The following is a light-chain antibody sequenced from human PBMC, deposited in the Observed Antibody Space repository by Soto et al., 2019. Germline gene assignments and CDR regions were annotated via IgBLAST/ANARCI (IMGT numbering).Light chain of an antibody. Sequence: QSVLTQPPSASGSPGQSVTISCTGTSSDVGSYNYVSWFRQHPDEAPKLIIYEVSQRPSGVPDRFSGTKSGNTASLTVSGLQAEDEDEYYCSSYAGSTNFYVFGNGTKVT. V-gene: IGLV2-8*01. CDR2: EVS. CDR1: SSDVGSYNY. CDR3: SSYAGSTNFYV. J-gene: IGLJ1*01.